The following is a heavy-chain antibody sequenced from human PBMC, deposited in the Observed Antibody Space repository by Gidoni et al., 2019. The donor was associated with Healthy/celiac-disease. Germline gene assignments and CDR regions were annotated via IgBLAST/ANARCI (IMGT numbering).Heavy chain of an antibody. D-gene: IGHD3-16*01. Sequence: QLQLQESGSGLVKPSQNLSLTCAVSGGSISSGGYSWSWIRQPPGKGLEWIGYIYHTGSTYYNPSLKSRVTISVDRSKNQFSLKLSSVTAADTAVYYCARTKNDLGHNWFDPWGQGTLVTVSS. V-gene: IGHV4-30-2*01. CDR3: ARTKNDLGHNWFDP. CDR2: IYHTGST. J-gene: IGHJ5*02. CDR1: GGSISSGGYS.